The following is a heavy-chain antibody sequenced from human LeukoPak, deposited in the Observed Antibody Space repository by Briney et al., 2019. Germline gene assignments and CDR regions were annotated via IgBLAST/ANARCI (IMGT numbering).Heavy chain of an antibody. D-gene: IGHD1-26*01. J-gene: IGHJ6*02. CDR3: ASGSGAYYSSYYYYGMDV. V-gene: IGHV3-23*01. CDR2: ISGSGGST. CDR1: GFTFSNYA. Sequence: GGSLRLSCAPSGFTFSNYAMSWVRQAPGKGLEWVSAISGSGGSTYYADSVKGQFTISRDNSKNTLYLQMNSLRAEDTGVYYCASGSGAYYSSYYYYGMDVWGQATTVTVSS.